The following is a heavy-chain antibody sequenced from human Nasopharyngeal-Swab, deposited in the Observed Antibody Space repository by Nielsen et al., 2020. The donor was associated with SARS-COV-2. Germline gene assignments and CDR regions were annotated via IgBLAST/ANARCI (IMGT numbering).Heavy chain of an antibody. CDR1: GGSVSSGSYY. J-gene: IGHJ5*02. V-gene: IGHV4-61*01. Sequence: SETLSLTCTVSGGSVSSGSYYWSWIRQPPGKGLEWIGYIYYSGSTNYNPSLKSRVTISVDTSKNQFSLKLSSVTAADTAVYYCASGFGWELFNWFDPWGQGTLVTVSS. CDR3: ASGFGWELFNWFDP. CDR2: IYYSGST. D-gene: IGHD1-26*01.